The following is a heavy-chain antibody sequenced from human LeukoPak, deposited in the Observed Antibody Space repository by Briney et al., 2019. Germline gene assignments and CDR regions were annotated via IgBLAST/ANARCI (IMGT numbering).Heavy chain of an antibody. V-gene: IGHV4-34*01. CDR3: ARVATTVTTNDY. Sequence: SETLSLTCAVYGGSFSGYYWSWIRQPPGKGLEWIGEINHSGSTNYNPSLKSRVTISVDTSKNQFSLKLSSVTAADTAVYYCARVATTVTTNDYWGQGTLVTVSS. CDR2: INHSGST. D-gene: IGHD4-17*01. CDR1: GGSFSGYY. J-gene: IGHJ4*02.